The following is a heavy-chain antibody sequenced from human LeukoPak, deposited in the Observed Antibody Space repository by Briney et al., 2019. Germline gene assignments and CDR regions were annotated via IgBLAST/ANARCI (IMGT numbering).Heavy chain of an antibody. CDR3: AREAKSTGYQDFDY. V-gene: IGHV4-59*12. J-gene: IGHJ4*02. CDR1: GGSISSYY. CDR2: IYYSGST. D-gene: IGHD3-9*01. Sequence: SETLSLTCTVSGGSISSYYWSWIRQPPGKGLEWIGYIYYSGSTNYNPSLKSRVTMSVDTSKNQFSLKLSSVTAADTAVYYCAREAKSTGYQDFDYWGQGTLVTVSS.